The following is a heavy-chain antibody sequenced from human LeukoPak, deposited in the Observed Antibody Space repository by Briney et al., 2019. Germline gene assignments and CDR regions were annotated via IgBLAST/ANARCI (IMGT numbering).Heavy chain of an antibody. V-gene: IGHV4-39*01. D-gene: IGHD1-1*01. J-gene: IGHJ4*02. CDR2: ISYSGST. CDR1: GGSISSSRYY. Sequence: PSETLSLTCTVSGGSISSSRYYWAWIRQPPGKGLDWIGSISYSGSTYYNSSLKSRLTISVDTSKNQFSLRLSSVTAADTAVYYCARRLERRGGFDYWGQGTLVTVSS. CDR3: ARRLERRGGFDY.